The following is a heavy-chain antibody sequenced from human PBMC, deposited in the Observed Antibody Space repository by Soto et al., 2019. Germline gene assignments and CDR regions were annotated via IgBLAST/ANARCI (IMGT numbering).Heavy chain of an antibody. CDR2: INHSGST. Sequence: SETLSLTCAVYGGSFSGYYWSWIRQPPGKGLEWIGEINHSGSTNYNPSLKSRVTISVDTSKNQFSLKLSSVTAADTAVYYCARVRCSGGSCYSHPYYFDYWGQGTLVTVSS. J-gene: IGHJ4*02. CDR3: ARVRCSGGSCYSHPYYFDY. D-gene: IGHD2-15*01. V-gene: IGHV4-34*01. CDR1: GGSFSGYY.